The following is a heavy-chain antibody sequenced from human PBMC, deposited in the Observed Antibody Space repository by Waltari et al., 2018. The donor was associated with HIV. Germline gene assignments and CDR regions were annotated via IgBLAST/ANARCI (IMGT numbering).Heavy chain of an antibody. D-gene: IGHD2-2*02. V-gene: IGHV1-2*06. CDR3: ARGDYCSSTSCYINGMDV. CDR1: GYTFTGYY. Sequence: QVQLVQSGAEVKKPGASVKVSCKASGYTFTGYYMHWVRQAPGQGLDWMGRINPNSGGTNYAQKFQGRVTMTRETSISTAYMELSRLRSDDTAVYYCARGDYCSSTSCYINGMDVWGQGTTVTVSS. CDR2: INPNSGGT. J-gene: IGHJ6*02.